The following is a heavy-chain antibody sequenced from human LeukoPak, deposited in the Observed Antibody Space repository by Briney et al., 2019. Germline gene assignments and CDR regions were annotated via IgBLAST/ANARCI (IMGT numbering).Heavy chain of an antibody. CDR1: GFTFSSYW. CDR3: ARAGTVTTLGYYYYMDV. Sequence: GSLRLSCAASGFTFSSYWMHWVRQAPGKGLVWVSRINSDGSSTSYADSVKGRFTISRDNSKNTLYLQMNSLRAEDTAVYYCARAGTVTTLGYYYYMDVWGKGTTVTVSS. V-gene: IGHV3-74*01. J-gene: IGHJ6*03. CDR2: INSDGSST. D-gene: IGHD4-17*01.